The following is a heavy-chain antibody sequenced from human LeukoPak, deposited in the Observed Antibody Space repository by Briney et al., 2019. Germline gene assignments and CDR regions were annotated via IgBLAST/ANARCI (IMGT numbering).Heavy chain of an antibody. D-gene: IGHD5-12*01. CDR2: INHSGST. CDR1: GGSFSGYY. CDR3: ARVGPVYGYDFDY. J-gene: IGHJ4*02. V-gene: IGHV4-34*01. Sequence: PSETLSLTCAVYGGSFSGYYWSWIRQPPGKGLEWIGEINHSGSTNYNPSLKSRVTISVDTSKNQFSLKLSSVTAADTAVYYCARVGPVYGYDFDYWGQGTLVTVSS.